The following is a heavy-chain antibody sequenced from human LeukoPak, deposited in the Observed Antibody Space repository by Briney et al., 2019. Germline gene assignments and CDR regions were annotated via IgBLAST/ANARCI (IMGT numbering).Heavy chain of an antibody. V-gene: IGHV3-66*04. Sequence: PGGSLRLSCAASGFTVSSNYMSWARQAPGKGLEWVSVIYSGGSTYYADSVKGRFTISRDNSKNTLYLQMNSLRAEDTAVYYCARPGIAAAAPVAFDIWGQGTMVTVSS. J-gene: IGHJ3*02. D-gene: IGHD6-13*01. CDR1: GFTVSSNY. CDR3: ARPGIAAAAPVAFDI. CDR2: IYSGGST.